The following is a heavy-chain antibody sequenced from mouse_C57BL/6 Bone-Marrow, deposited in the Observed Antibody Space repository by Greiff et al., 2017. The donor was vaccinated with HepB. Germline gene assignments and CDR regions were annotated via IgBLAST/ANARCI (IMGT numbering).Heavy chain of an antibody. CDR2: IYPGSGNT. CDR1: GYTFTDYY. Sequence: QVQLKESGAELVRPGASVKLSCKASGYTFTDYYINWVKQRPGQGLEWIARIYPGSGNTYYNEKFKGKATLTAEKSSSTAYMQLSSLTSEDSAVYFCARSTYPGYFDVWGTGTTVTVSS. V-gene: IGHV1-76*01. J-gene: IGHJ1*03. CDR3: ARSTYPGYFDV. D-gene: IGHD5-1*01.